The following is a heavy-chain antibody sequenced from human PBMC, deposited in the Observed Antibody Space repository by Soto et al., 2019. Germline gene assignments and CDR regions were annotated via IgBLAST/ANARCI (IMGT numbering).Heavy chain of an antibody. CDR1: GGTFSSYA. V-gene: IGHV1-69*01. CDR3: ARILGHSTTWYLNGLDV. J-gene: IGHJ6*02. Sequence: QVQLVQSGAEVKKPGSSVKVSCKASGGTFSSYAISWVRQAPGQGLEWMGGIIPIFDTEKYEQKFQGRVTITADESTSTAYMELSSLRSEDTAVYYCARILGHSTTWYLNGLDVWGQGTTVIVSS. CDR2: IIPIFDTE. D-gene: IGHD6-13*01.